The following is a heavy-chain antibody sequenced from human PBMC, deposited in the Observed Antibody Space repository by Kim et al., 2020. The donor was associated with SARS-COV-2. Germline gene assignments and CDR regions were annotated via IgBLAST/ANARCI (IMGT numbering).Heavy chain of an antibody. CDR3: ARVPYYDFWSGYYTGKTYYYYGMDV. Sequence: SETLSLTCTVSGGSISSYYWSWIRQPPGKGLEWIGYIYYSGSTNYNPSLKSRVTISVDTSKNQFSLKLSSVTAADTAVYYCARVPYYDFWSGYYTGKTYYYYGMDVWGQGTTVTVSS. J-gene: IGHJ6*02. CDR2: IYYSGST. D-gene: IGHD3-3*01. V-gene: IGHV4-59*13. CDR1: GGSISSYY.